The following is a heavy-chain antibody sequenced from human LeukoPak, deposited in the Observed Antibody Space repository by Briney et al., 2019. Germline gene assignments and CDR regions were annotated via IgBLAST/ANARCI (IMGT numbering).Heavy chain of an antibody. Sequence: PGGSLRLSCAASGFTFSSYSMNWVRQAPGKGLEWVSSISSSSSYIYYADSVKGRFTISRDNAKNSLYLQMNSLRAEDTAVYYCARADSHYDSSGYYWDYFDYWGQGTLVTVSS. J-gene: IGHJ4*02. CDR2: ISSSSSYI. CDR1: GFTFSSYS. V-gene: IGHV3-21*01. CDR3: ARADSHYDSSGYYWDYFDY. D-gene: IGHD3-22*01.